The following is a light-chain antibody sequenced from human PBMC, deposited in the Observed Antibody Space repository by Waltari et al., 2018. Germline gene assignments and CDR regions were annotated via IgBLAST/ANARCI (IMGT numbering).Light chain of an antibody. CDR3: LLYFGGAHLV. Sequence: TVVTQEPSLTVSPGGTVTLTGASSIGAVNSGYNPTWFQQKPGQAPRSLIYNTSNKHPWTPARFSGSLLGGKAALTLSSVQPEDEADYYCLLYFGGAHLVFGGGTKLTVL. V-gene: IGLV7-43*01. CDR1: IGAVNSGYN. CDR2: NTS. J-gene: IGLJ3*02.